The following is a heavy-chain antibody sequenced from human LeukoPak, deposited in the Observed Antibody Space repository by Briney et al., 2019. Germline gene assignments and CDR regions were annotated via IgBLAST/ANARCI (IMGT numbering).Heavy chain of an antibody. CDR1: GGTFSSYA. D-gene: IGHD3-10*01. Sequence: SVKVSCKASGGTFSSYAISWVRQAPGQGLEWMGRFIPILGIANSAQKFQGRVTITADKSTSTAYMELSSLRSEDTAVYYCARDASVTYYNGSGSYNSHYYGMDVWGQGTTVTVSS. V-gene: IGHV1-69*04. J-gene: IGHJ6*02. CDR2: FIPILGIA. CDR3: ARDASVTYYNGSGSYNSHYYGMDV.